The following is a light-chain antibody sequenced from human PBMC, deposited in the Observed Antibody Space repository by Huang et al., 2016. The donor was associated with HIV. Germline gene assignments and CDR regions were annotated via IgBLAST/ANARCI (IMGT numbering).Light chain of an antibody. CDR3: QQSGSSPPFT. V-gene: IGKV3-20*01. J-gene: IGKJ3*01. Sequence: EIVLTQSPGTLSLSPGERATVSCRASQSVSTSYIAGYQKKPGQAPRLLIYGASGSATGIPDRFSGSGSGTDFTLTISRLEPEDFAVYYCQQSGSSPPFTFGPGTKVDIK. CDR1: QSVSTSY. CDR2: GAS.